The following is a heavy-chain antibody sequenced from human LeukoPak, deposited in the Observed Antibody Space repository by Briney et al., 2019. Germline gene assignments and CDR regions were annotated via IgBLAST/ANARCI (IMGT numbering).Heavy chain of an antibody. Sequence: PGGSLRLSCATSGFTFNRHALHWVRQAPGKRLEYVSSINSNGGTTYYANSVKGRFTISRVNSKNTLYLQMGSLRADDMGVYYCARSQWLAQEGFDYWGQGTLVTVSS. V-gene: IGHV3-64*01. CDR3: ARSQWLAQEGFDY. J-gene: IGHJ4*02. CDR1: GFTFNRHA. CDR2: INSNGGTT. D-gene: IGHD6-19*01.